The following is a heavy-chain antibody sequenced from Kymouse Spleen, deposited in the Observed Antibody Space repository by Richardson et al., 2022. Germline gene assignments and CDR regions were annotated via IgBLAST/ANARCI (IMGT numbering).Heavy chain of an antibody. V-gene: IGHV3-15*01. CDR2: IKSKTDGGTT. Sequence: EVQLVESGGGLVKPGGSLRLSCAASGFTFSNAWMSWVRQAPGKGLEWVGRIKSKTDGGTTDYAAPVKGRFTISRDDSKNTLYLQMNSLKTEDTAVYYCTLQPYSGSFDYWGQGTLVTVSS. J-gene: IGHJ4*02. CDR3: TLQPYSGSFDY. CDR1: GFTFSNAW. D-gene: IGHD1-26*01.